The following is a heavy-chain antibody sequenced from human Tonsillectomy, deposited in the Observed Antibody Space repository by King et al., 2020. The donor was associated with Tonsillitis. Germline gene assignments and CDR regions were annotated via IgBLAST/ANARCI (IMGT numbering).Heavy chain of an antibody. CDR1: GFTFSSYW. V-gene: IGHV3-7*01. Sequence: VQLVQSGGGLVQPGGSLRLSCAASGFTFSSYWMSWVRQAPGKGLEWVANIKQDGSEKYYVDSVKGRFTISRVNAKNSLYLQMNSLRAEDTAVYYCARLTEYYDSSGYVWFDPWGQGTLVTVSS. CDR3: ARLTEYYDSSGYVWFDP. CDR2: IKQDGSEK. J-gene: IGHJ5*02. D-gene: IGHD3-22*01.